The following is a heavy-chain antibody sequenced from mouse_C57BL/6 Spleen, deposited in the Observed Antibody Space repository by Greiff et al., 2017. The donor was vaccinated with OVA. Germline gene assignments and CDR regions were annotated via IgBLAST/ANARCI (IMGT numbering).Heavy chain of an antibody. V-gene: IGHV3-6*01. J-gene: IGHJ3*01. Sequence: EVKLMESGPGLVKPSQSLSLTCSVTGYSITSGYYWNWIRQFPGNKLEWMGYISYDGSNNYNPSLKNRISITRDTSKNQFFLKLNSVTTEDTATYYCAREGGQLWFAYWGQGTLVTVSA. D-gene: IGHD6-1*01. CDR3: AREGGQLWFAY. CDR1: GYSITSGYY. CDR2: ISYDGSN.